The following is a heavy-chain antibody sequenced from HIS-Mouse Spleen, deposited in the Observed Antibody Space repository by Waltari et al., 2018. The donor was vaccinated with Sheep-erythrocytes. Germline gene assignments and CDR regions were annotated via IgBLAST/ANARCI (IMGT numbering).Heavy chain of an antibody. J-gene: IGHJ3*02. CDR1: GYSISSGYY. CDR2: IYHSGST. D-gene: IGHD3-9*01. Sequence: QVQLQESGPGLVKPSETLSLTCTVSGYSISSGYYWGWITHPPGKGLEWIGSIYHSGSTYSNPSLKSRVTISVDTSKNQFSLKLSSVTAADTAVYYCARDLGYDILTGYYSDAFDIWGQGTMVTVSS. CDR3: ARDLGYDILTGYYSDAFDI. V-gene: IGHV4-38-2*02.